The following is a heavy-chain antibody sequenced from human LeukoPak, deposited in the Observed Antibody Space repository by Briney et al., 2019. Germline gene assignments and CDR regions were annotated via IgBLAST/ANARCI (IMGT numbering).Heavy chain of an antibody. CDR2: ISGSGSGGST. CDR3: AKPLMGVGSSDY. D-gene: IGHD2-8*01. V-gene: IGHV3-23*01. J-gene: IGHJ4*02. CDR1: GFTFSSSA. Sequence: PGGSLRLSCAASGFTFSSSAMSWVRQAPGKGLEWVSSISGSGSGGSTYYADSVKGRFTISRDNSKNTLYLQMNSLRAEDTAVYYCAKPLMGVGSSDYWGQGTLVTVSS.